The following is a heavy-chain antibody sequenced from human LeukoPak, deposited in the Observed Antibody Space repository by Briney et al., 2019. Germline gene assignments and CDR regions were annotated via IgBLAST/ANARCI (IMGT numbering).Heavy chain of an antibody. D-gene: IGHD6-13*01. CDR2: INTNTGNP. CDR3: ARDPPLYSSSWEQFDY. V-gene: IGHV7-4-1*02. Sequence: GASVKVSCKASGYTFTNYAMNWVRQAPGQGLEWMGCINTNTGNPTYAQGFTGRFVFSLDTSVGTAYLQISSLKAEDTAVYYCARDPPLYSSSWEQFDYWGQGTLVTVSS. J-gene: IGHJ4*02. CDR1: GYTFTNYA.